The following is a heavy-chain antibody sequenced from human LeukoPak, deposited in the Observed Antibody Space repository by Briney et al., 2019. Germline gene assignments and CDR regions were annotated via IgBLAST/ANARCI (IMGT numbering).Heavy chain of an antibody. CDR1: GYTFSNYD. J-gene: IGHJ5*02. V-gene: IGHV1-8*01. Sequence: ASVKVSCKASGYTFSNYDINWVRQAAGQGREWMGWTNPNSGNTGYTQKFQGRVTLTRDTSISTAYMGLSNLRSEDTAVYYCARNIPVVRKTVRSNWFDPWGQGTLVTVSS. CDR2: TNPNSGNT. D-gene: IGHD2-2*02. CDR3: ARNIPVVRKTVRSNWFDP.